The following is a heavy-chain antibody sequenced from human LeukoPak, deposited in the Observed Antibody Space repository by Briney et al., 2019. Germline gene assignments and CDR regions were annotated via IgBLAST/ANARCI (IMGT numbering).Heavy chain of an antibody. CDR2: VNPNSGNT. V-gene: IGHV1-8*03. CDR3: ARDPHPCGGDCYTNGAFDI. D-gene: IGHD2-21*02. Sequence: GASVKVSCKASGNTFTSYDINWVRQATGQGLEWMGYVNPNSGNTGYAQNFQGRVTITRTTSISTAYMEVSGLRSDDTAVYYCARDPHPCGGDCYTNGAFDIWGQGTLVTVSS. J-gene: IGHJ3*02. CDR1: GNTFTSYD.